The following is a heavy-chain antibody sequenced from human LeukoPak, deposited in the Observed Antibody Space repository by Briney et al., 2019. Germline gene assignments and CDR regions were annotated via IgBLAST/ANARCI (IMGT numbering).Heavy chain of an antibody. CDR1: GGSISSTTHY. Sequence: SETLSLTCTVSGGSISSTTHYWGWIRQPPGKGLEWIGYIYHSGSTYYNPSLKSRVTISVDRSKNQFSLKLSSVTAADTAVYYCASSGYDHDYWGQGTLVTVSS. CDR2: IYHSGST. D-gene: IGHD5-12*01. V-gene: IGHV4-30-2*01. J-gene: IGHJ4*02. CDR3: ASSGYDHDY.